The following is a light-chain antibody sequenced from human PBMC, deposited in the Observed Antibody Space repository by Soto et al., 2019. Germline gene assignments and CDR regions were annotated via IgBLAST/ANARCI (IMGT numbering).Light chain of an antibody. CDR3: QQFSCYPLT. Sequence: IVLTQSPGTLSLSPGERATLSGRASQIVSSSYLPWYQQKPGQAPRLLIYGASSRATGIPDRFSGSGSGTDFTLTISRLEPEDFAVYYCQQFSCYPLTFGGGTKVDIK. V-gene: IGKV3-20*01. J-gene: IGKJ4*01. CDR2: GAS. CDR1: QIVSSSY.